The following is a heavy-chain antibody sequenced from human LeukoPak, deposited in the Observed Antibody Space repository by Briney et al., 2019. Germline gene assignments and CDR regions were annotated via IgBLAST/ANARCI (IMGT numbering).Heavy chain of an antibody. Sequence: GASVKVSCKASGYTFTRYYMHWVRQAPGQGLEWMGWINPNSGGTNYAQQFQGTVTMTKDTSISKAYMELSRLRSDDTAVYYCARKPYDYVWGSYPGGGYFDLWGQGTLVTVSS. D-gene: IGHD3-16*02. V-gene: IGHV1-2*02. CDR1: GYTFTRYY. CDR2: INPNSGGT. CDR3: ARKPYDYVWGSYPGGGYFDL. J-gene: IGHJ4*02.